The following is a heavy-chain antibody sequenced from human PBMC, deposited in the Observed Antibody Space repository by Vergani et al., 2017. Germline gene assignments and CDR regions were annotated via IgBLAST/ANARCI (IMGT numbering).Heavy chain of an antibody. V-gene: IGHV4-61*02. CDR2: IYTSGST. CDR3: AGARIVVVPAAYFDY. CDR1: GGSISSGSYY. D-gene: IGHD2-2*01. Sequence: QVQLQESGPGLVKPSQTLSLTCTVSGGSISSGSYYWSWLRQPAGKGLEWIGRIYTSGSTNYNPSLKSRVTISVDTSNNQFSLKLSSVTAADTAVYYCAGARIVVVPAAYFDYWGQGTLVTVSA. J-gene: IGHJ4*02.